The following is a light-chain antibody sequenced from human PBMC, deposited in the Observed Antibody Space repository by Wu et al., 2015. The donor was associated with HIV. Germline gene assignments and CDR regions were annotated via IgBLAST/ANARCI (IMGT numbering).Light chain of an antibody. CDR2: RAF. CDR1: QSITTS. J-gene: IGKJ1*01. Sequence: DIQLTQSPSTLSASIGDRVSITCRASQSITTSLAWYQQKPGKAPKLLIYRAFKLDSGVPSRFTGSGSGTDFTLTISSLQPEDVATYYCQKYNTAPWTFGQGTKVEMK. CDR3: QKYNTAPWT. V-gene: IGKV1-5*03.